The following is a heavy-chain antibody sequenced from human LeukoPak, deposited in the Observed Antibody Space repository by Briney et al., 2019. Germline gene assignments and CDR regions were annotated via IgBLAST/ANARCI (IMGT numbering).Heavy chain of an antibody. J-gene: IGHJ6*04. CDR1: GFSFSTYN. CDR2: ITSDSRFR. CDR3: AELGITMIGGV. D-gene: IGHD3-10*02. V-gene: IGHV3-21*01. Sequence: GGSLRLSCEASGFSFSTYNMNWVRQAPGKGLEWISSITSDSRFRYYADSVKGRFTISRDNAKNSLYLQMNSLRAEDTAVYYCAELGITMIGGVWGKGTTVTISS.